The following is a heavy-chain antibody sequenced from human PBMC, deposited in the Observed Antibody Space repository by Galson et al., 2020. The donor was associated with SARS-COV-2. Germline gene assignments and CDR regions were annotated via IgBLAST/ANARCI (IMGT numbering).Heavy chain of an antibody. CDR3: ARQGIGIAAPVNWFDP. J-gene: IGHJ5*02. CDR2: IYHSGST. V-gene: IGHV4-38-2*01. D-gene: IGHD6-13*01. Sequence: SETLSLTCAVSGYSISSGYYWGWIRQPPGKGLEWIGSIYHSGSTYYNPSLKSRVTISVDTSKNQFSLKLSSVTAADTAVYYCARQGIGIAAPVNWFDPWGQGTLVTVSS. CDR1: GYSISSGYY.